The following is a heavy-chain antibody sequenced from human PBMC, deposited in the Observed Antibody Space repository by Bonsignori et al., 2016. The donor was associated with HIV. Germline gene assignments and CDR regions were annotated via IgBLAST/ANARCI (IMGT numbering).Heavy chain of an antibody. V-gene: IGHV3-21*01. CDR3: ARLDGLVDY. J-gene: IGHJ4*02. Sequence: WIRQPPGKGLEWVSSISSSSSYIYYADSVKGRFTISRDNAKNSLYLQMNSLRAEDTAVYYCARLDGLVDYWGQGTLVTVSS. D-gene: IGHD5-24*01. CDR2: ISSSSSYI.